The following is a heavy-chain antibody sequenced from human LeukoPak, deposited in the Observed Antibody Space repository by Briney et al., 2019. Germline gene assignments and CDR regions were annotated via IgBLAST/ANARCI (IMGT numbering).Heavy chain of an antibody. CDR1: GGSISSYY. Sequence: SETLSLTCTVSGGSISSYYWSWIRQPPGKGLEWIGYIYYSGSTYYTPSLKSRVTISVDTSKNQFSLKLSSVTAADTAVYYCARGGGLHWFDPWGQGTLVTVSS. CDR3: ARGGGLHWFDP. CDR2: IYYSGST. D-gene: IGHD3/OR15-3a*01. J-gene: IGHJ5*02. V-gene: IGHV4-30-4*01.